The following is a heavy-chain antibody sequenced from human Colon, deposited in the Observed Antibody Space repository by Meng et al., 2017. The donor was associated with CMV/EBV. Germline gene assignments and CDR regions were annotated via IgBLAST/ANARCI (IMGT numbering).Heavy chain of an antibody. V-gene: IGHV4-38-2*02. CDR2: IYHSGST. CDR3: ARRLVVGVGYYYGMDV. J-gene: IGHJ6*02. Sequence: SETLSLTCIVSNYSINSGDYWVWIRQPPGKGLQWIGRIYHSGSTNYNPSLKSRVTISVDTSTNQFSLKLSSVTAADTAVYYCARRLVVGVGYYYGMDVWGQGTTVTVSS. D-gene: IGHD2-15*01. CDR1: NYSINSGDY.